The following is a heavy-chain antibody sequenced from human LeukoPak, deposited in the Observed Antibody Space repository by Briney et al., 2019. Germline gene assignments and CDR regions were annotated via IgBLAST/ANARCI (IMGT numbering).Heavy chain of an antibody. V-gene: IGHV4-59*08. CDR3: ARLTVDTAILFDY. J-gene: IGHJ4*02. Sequence: SETLSLTCTVSGGSISNYYWSWIRQPPGKGLEWIGYIYYSGSTNYNPSLKSRVTISVDTSKNQFSLKLSSVTAADTAVYYCARLTVDTAILFDYWGQGTLVTVSS. CDR1: GGSISNYY. CDR2: IYYSGST. D-gene: IGHD5-18*01.